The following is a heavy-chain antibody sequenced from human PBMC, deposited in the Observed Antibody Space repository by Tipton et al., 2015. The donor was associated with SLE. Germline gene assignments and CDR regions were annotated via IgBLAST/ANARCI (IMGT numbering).Heavy chain of an antibody. CDR3: ARRVAASGSWAFDL. V-gene: IGHV1-2*06. D-gene: IGHD6-13*01. CDR1: GISITGYH. J-gene: IGHJ3*01. CDR2: INPNSGDT. Sequence: QLVQSGDEVKKPGASVKVYCSTSGISITGYHMHWVRQAPGQGLEWMGRINPNSGDTNFGQRFQGRVSLTRDTSISTAYLELSSLRSDDTAVYYCARRVAASGSWAFDLWGQGTMVIVSS.